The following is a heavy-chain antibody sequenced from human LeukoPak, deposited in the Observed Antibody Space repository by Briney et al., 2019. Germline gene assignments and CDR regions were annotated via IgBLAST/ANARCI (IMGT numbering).Heavy chain of an antibody. CDR2: IYYSGST. CDR1: GGSISSSSYY. Sequence: SETLSLTCTVSGGSISSSSYYWGWIRQPPGKGLEWIGSIYYSGSTYYNPSLKSRVTISVDTSKNQFSLKLSSVTAADTAVYYCARGVLNDYGDYGGSYFDYWGQGTLVTVSS. D-gene: IGHD4-17*01. CDR3: ARGVLNDYGDYGGSYFDY. J-gene: IGHJ4*02. V-gene: IGHV4-39*07.